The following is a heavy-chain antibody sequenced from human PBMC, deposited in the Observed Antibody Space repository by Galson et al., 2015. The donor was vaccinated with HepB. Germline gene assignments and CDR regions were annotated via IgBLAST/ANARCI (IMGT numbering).Heavy chain of an antibody. CDR3: AKDYYGSGTLGMDV. V-gene: IGHV3-30*18. D-gene: IGHD3-10*01. Sequence: SLRLSCAASGFTLSRYGMHWVRQAPGKGLEWVTAISYDGTWKYYADSVKGRFTVSRGNSNNTLYLQMNSLRAEDTAVYYCAKDYYGSGTLGMDVRGQGTTVIVSS. CDR2: ISYDGTWK. CDR1: GFTLSRYG. J-gene: IGHJ6*02.